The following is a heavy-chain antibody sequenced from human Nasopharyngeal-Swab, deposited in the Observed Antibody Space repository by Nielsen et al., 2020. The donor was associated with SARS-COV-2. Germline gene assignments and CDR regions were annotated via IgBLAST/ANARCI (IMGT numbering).Heavy chain of an antibody. J-gene: IGHJ4*02. CDR3: ARGSSSYYFDY. CDR1: GFTFSSYA. D-gene: IGHD6-6*01. V-gene: IGHV3-30-3*01. Sequence: GGSLGLSCAASGFTFSSYAMHWVRQAPGKGLEWVAVISYDGSNKYYADSVKGRFTISRDNSKNTLYLQMNSLRAEDTAVYYCARGSSSYYFDYWGQGTLVTVSS. CDR2: ISYDGSNK.